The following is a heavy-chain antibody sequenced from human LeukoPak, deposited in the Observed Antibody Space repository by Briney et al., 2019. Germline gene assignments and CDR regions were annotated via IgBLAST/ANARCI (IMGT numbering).Heavy chain of an antibody. CDR1: GASISDSPYY. Sequence: PSETLSLTCDVSGASISDSPYYWGWIRQSPGKGLEWIGSVLYSGTTHYNPSLKNRVSVSVDTSKNQFSLKLNSVTAADTAVYYCARHYGPWGQGTLVTVSS. D-gene: IGHD3-10*01. J-gene: IGHJ5*02. V-gene: IGHV4-39*01. CDR3: ARHYGP. CDR2: VLYSGTT.